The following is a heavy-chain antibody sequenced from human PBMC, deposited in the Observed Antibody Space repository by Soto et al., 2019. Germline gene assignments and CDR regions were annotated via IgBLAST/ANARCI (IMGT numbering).Heavy chain of an antibody. CDR2: ISSDGTTI. D-gene: IGHD2-21*01. CDR1: GLTFSKFE. Sequence: GGSLRLSCEVSGLTFSKFEMTWVRQAPGKGLEWVSSISSDGTTIYYADSVKGRFTISRDNDKNLLYLQMNSLKGEDTATYYCVRVGIVARPYWGQGTPVTVSS. V-gene: IGHV3-48*03. J-gene: IGHJ4*02. CDR3: VRVGIVARPY.